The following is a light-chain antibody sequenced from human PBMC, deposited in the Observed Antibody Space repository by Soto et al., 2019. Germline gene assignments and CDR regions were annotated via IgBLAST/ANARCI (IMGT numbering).Light chain of an antibody. CDR3: SAFTGTTYV. V-gene: IGLV2-14*03. Sequence: QSALTQPASVSGSPGQSITIPCTGTSSDVGGNKYVSWYQHYPGKAPKLMICDVSNRPSGVSNRFSGSKSGNTASLTISGLQAEDEADYYCSAFTGTTYVFGTGTKVTVL. J-gene: IGLJ1*01. CDR2: DVS. CDR1: SSDVGGNKY.